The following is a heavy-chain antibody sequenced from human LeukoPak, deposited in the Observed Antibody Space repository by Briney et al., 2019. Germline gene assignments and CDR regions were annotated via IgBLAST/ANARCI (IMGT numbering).Heavy chain of an antibody. CDR1: GFTVSSNY. D-gene: IGHD2-15*01. CDR3: ARGQYGGSSIYYYYMDV. Sequence: GGSLRLSCAASGFTVSSNYMSWVRQAPGKGLEWVSVIYSGGSTYYADSVKGRFTISRDNSKNTLYLQMNSLRAEDTAVYYCARGQYGGSSIYYYYMDVWGKGTTVTVSS. CDR2: IYSGGST. V-gene: IGHV3-53*01. J-gene: IGHJ6*03.